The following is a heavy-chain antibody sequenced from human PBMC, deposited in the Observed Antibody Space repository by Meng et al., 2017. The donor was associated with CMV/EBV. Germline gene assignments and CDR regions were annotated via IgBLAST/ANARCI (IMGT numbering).Heavy chain of an antibody. CDR1: GYTFTGYY. CDR3: ARDLATVTTEWVWAYYYGMDV. CDR2: INPNSGGT. V-gene: IGHV1-2*02. Sequence: ASVKVSCKASGYTFTGYYMHWVRQAPGQGLEWMGWINPNSGGTNYAQKFQGRVTMTRDTSISTAYMELSRLRAEDTAVYYCARDLATVTTEWVWAYYYGMDVWGQGTTVTVSS. J-gene: IGHJ6*02. D-gene: IGHD4-11*01.